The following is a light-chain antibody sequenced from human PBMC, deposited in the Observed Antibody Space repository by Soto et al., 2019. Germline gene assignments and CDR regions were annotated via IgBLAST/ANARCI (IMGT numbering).Light chain of an antibody. CDR3: QTWDTVVV. CDR1: SSNSDYG. J-gene: IGLJ2*01. Sequence: QRVLTQSPSASASLGASVKLTCTLSSSNSDYGIAWHQQQPDKGPRYLMKLNRDGSHNKGDGIPDRFSGSSSGAERYLIISSLQSDDEADYYCQTWDTVVVFGGGTKLTVL. CDR2: LNRDGSH. V-gene: IGLV4-69*01.